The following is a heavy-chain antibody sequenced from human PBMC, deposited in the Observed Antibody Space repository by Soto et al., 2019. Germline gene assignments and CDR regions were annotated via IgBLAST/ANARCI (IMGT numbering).Heavy chain of an antibody. J-gene: IGHJ6*02. CDR3: ARSRTGTGTPYYYYYYGMDV. Sequence: GESLKISCKGSGYSFTSYWIGWVRQMPGKGLEWMGIIYPGDSDTRYSPSFQGQVTISADKSISTAYLQWSSLKASDTAMYYCARSRTGTGTPYYYYYYGMDVWGQGTTVTVSS. CDR2: IYPGDSDT. D-gene: IGHD1-1*01. CDR1: GYSFTSYW. V-gene: IGHV5-51*01.